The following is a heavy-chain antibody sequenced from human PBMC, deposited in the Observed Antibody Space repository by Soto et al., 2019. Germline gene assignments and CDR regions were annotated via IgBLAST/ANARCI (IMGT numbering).Heavy chain of an antibody. V-gene: IGHV3-21*01. J-gene: IGHJ3*02. CDR1: GFTFSSYS. D-gene: IGHD6-6*01. CDR3: ARDPTFEYSSSFSLDAFDI. Sequence: GGSLRLSCAASGFTFSSYSMNWVRQAPGKGLEWVSSISSSSSYIYYAASVKGRFTISRDNAKNSLYLQMNSLRAEDTAVYYCARDPTFEYSSSFSLDAFDIWGQGTMVTVSS. CDR2: ISSSSSYI.